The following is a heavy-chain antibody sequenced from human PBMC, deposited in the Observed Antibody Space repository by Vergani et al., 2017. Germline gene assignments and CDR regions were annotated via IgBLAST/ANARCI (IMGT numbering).Heavy chain of an antibody. CDR3: AGLGGWGSYYRGDY. V-gene: IGHV1-3*01. CDR2: INAGNGNT. CDR1: GYTFTSYA. Sequence: QVQLVQSGAEVKKPGASVKVSCKASGYTFTSYAMHWVRQAPGQRLEWMGWINAGNGNTKYSQKFQGRVTITRDTSASTAYMELSSLRSEDTAVYYWAGLGGWGSYYRGDYWGQGTLVTVSS. D-gene: IGHD3-10*01. J-gene: IGHJ4*02.